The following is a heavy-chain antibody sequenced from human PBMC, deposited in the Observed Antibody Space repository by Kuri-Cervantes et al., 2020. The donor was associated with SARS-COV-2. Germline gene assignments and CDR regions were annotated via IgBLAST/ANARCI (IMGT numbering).Heavy chain of an antibody. V-gene: IGHV4-34*01. CDR1: GGSFSGYY. Sequence: SETLSLTCAVYGGSFSGYYWSWIRQPPGKGLEWIGEINHSGSTNYNPSLKSRVTISVDTSKNQFSLKLSSVTAADTAVYYCARARTVTTFYYYYGMDVWGQGTTVTVSS. D-gene: IGHD4-11*01. CDR2: INHSGST. J-gene: IGHJ6*02. CDR3: ARARTVTTFYYYYGMDV.